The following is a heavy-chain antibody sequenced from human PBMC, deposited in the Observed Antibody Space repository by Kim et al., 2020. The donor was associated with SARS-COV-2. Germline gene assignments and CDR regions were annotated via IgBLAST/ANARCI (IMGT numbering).Heavy chain of an antibody. CDR1: GGSISSGGYY. Sequence: SETLSLTCTVSGGSISSGGYYWSWIRQHPGKGLEWIGNIYYSGSTYYNPALKSRVTISVDTSKNQFSLKLSSVAAADAAVYYSARGDSILGVLLNAFVI. J-gene: IGHJ3*02. D-gene: IGHD3-16*01. CDR2: IYYSGST. V-gene: IGHV4-31*03. CDR3: ARGDSILGVLLNAFVI.